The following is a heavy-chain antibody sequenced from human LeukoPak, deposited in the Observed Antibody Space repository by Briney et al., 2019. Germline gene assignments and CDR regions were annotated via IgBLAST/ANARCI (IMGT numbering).Heavy chain of an antibody. CDR3: ARHQRVLRFLEWLPREENYYGMDV. V-gene: IGHV4-59*08. CDR1: GGSFSGYY. J-gene: IGHJ6*02. D-gene: IGHD3-3*01. CDR2: IYYSGST. Sequence: SETLSLTCAVYGGSFSGYYWSWIRQPPGKGLEWIGYIYYSGSTNYNPSLKSRVTISVDTSKNQFSLKLSSVTAADTAVYYCARHQRVLRFLEWLPREENYYGMDVWGQGTTVTVSS.